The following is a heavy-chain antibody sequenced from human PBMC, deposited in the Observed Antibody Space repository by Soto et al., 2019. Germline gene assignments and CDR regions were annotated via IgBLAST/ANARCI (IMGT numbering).Heavy chain of an antibody. J-gene: IGHJ4*02. CDR2: IWYDGSNK. V-gene: IGHV3-33*01. CDR3: ASLNDYGGGDY. Sequence: GGSLRLSCAASGFTFSSYGMHWVRQAPGKGLEWVAVIWYDGSNKYYADSVKGRFTISRDNSKNTLYLQMNSLRAEDTAVYYCASLNDYGGGDYWGQGTLVTVSS. D-gene: IGHD4-17*01. CDR1: GFTFSSYG.